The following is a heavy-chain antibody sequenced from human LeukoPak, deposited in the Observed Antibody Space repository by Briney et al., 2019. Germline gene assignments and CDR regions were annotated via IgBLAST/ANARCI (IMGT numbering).Heavy chain of an antibody. V-gene: IGHV4-34*01. Sequence: SETLSLTCAVYGGSFSGYYWSWIRQPPGKGLEWIGEINHSGSTNYNPSLKSRVTISVDTSKNQFSLKLSSVTAADTAVYYCARRVRLQYYFDYWGQGTLVTVSS. CDR2: INHSGST. CDR3: ARRVRLQYYFDY. CDR1: GGSFSGYY. J-gene: IGHJ4*02. D-gene: IGHD3-10*01.